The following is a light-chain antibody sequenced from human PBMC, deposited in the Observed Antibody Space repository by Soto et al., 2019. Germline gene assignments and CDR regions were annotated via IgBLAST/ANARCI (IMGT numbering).Light chain of an antibody. Sequence: EIVLTQSPATLSLSPGERATLSCRASQSVSSYLAWYQQKPGQAPRLLIYDASNRATGIPARFSGSGSGTDFTLTISRLEPEDFAVYYCQQRSNWPITFGQGTRLRLN. CDR1: QSVSSY. CDR3: QQRSNWPIT. CDR2: DAS. J-gene: IGKJ5*01. V-gene: IGKV3-11*01.